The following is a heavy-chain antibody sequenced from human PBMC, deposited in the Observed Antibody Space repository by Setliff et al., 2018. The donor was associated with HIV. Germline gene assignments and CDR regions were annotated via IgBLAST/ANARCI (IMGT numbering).Heavy chain of an antibody. Sequence: SVKVSCKASGGTISSYAIGWVRQAPGQGLEWVGGILPFLGMGDFAQKFQGRVTITADESTSTAYMELSSLRSEDTAVYYCARPQWELGVDYYGMDVWGQGTTVTVSS. V-gene: IGHV1-69*10. CDR1: GGTISSYA. CDR3: ARPQWELGVDYYGMDV. D-gene: IGHD1-26*01. J-gene: IGHJ6*02. CDR2: ILPFLGMG.